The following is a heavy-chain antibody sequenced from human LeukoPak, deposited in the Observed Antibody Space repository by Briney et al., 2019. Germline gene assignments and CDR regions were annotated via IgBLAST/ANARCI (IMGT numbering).Heavy chain of an antibody. CDR3: ARGRQPYC. V-gene: IGHV3-21*04. Sequence: PGESLTLSCAASGFSFSNYRKKWVRQAPGQGLEWVSSISSNDNYIYYADSVKGRFTMSRVNATKSLYLQRNSLRAEDRAVYYCARGRQPYCWGQGTLVTVSS. J-gene: IGHJ4*02. CDR1: GFSFSNYR. D-gene: IGHD2-2*01. CDR2: ISSNDNYI.